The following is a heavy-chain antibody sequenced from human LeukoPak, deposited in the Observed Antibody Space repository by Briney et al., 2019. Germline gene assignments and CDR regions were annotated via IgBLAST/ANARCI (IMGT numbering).Heavy chain of an antibody. V-gene: IGHV4-39*07. CDR3: ARVRYCSSTSCYTPVKFDP. CDR2: IYYSGST. J-gene: IGHJ5*02. D-gene: IGHD2-2*02. Sequence: PSETLSLTCTVSGGSISSSSYYWGWIRQPPGKGLEWIGSIYYSGSTYYNPSLKSRVTISVDTSKNQFSLKLSSVTAADTAVYYCARVRYCSSTSCYTPVKFDPWGQGTLVTVSS. CDR1: GGSISSSSYY.